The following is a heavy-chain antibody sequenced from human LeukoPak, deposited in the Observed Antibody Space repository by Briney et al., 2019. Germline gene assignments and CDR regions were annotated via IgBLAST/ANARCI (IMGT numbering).Heavy chain of an antibody. V-gene: IGHV4-34*01. CDR2: INHSGST. Sequence: SETLSLTCAVYGGSFSAYYWNWIRQPPGKGLEWIGEINHSGSTSYNPSLKSRVTISVDTSKKQFSLKLSSVTAADTAVYYCARGKGILTGYYGENYWGQGALVTVSS. J-gene: IGHJ4*02. D-gene: IGHD3-9*01. CDR3: ARGKGILTGYYGENY. CDR1: GGSFSAYY.